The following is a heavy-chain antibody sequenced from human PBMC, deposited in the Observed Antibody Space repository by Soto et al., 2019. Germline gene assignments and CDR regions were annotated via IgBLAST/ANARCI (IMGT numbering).Heavy chain of an antibody. J-gene: IGHJ5*02. CDR3: ARDAWDLLGFGFDP. Sequence: ASVKVSCKASGGTFSSYAISWVRQAPGQGLEWMGGIIPIFGTANYAQKFQGRVTITADESTSTAYMELSSLRSEDTAVYYCARDAWDLLGFGFDPCGQGTLVTVSS. CDR1: GGTFSSYA. V-gene: IGHV1-69*13. CDR2: IIPIFGTA. D-gene: IGHD1-26*01.